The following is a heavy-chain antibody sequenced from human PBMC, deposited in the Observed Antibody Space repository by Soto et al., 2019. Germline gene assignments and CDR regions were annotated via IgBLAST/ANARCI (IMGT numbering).Heavy chain of an antibody. D-gene: IGHD6-19*01. CDR1: GGSFSGYY. Sequence: SETLSLTCAVYGGSFSGYYWSWIRQPPGKGLEWIGEINHSGSTNYNPSLKSRVTISVDTSKNQFSLKLSSVTAADTAVYYCARVIGGWYEHDYWGQGTLVTVSS. V-gene: IGHV4-34*01. CDR2: INHSGST. CDR3: ARVIGGWYEHDY. J-gene: IGHJ4*02.